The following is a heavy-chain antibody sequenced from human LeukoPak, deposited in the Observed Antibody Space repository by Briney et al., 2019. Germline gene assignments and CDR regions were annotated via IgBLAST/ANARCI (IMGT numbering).Heavy chain of an antibody. J-gene: IGHJ4*02. Sequence: GGSLRLSCAASGFTFSSYSMNWVRQAPGKGLEWVSSISSSSYIYYADSVKGRFTISRDNAKNSLYLQMNSLRAEDTAVYYCARDHGGYYDSSGYVDYWGQRTLVTVSS. CDR3: ARDHGGYYDSSGYVDY. CDR1: GFTFSSYS. D-gene: IGHD3-22*01. CDR2: ISSSSYI. V-gene: IGHV3-21*01.